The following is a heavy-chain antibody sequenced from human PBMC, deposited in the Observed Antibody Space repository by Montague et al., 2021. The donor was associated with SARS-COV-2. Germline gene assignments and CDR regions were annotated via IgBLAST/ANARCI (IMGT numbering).Heavy chain of an antibody. V-gene: IGHV4-61*03. D-gene: IGHD3-22*01. CDR1: GDSVSSGFYY. CDR3: ATDRYDRQFEP. J-gene: IGHJ5*02. Sequence: SETLFLTCSVSGDSVSSGFYYWSWIRQTPGKGLEWIGHIFYSGSTKFNPSLKSRVTISLDTSKNHLSLRLSSVTAADTAVYYCATDRYDRQFEPWGQGTLVTVSS. CDR2: IFYSGST.